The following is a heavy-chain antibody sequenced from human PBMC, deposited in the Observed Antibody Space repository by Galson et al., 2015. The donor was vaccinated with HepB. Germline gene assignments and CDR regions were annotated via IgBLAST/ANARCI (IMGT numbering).Heavy chain of an antibody. CDR3: ARDRSAFSGYDWGY. V-gene: IGHV3-48*01. CDR2: MGSFSSTK. J-gene: IGHJ4*02. D-gene: IGHD5-12*01. Sequence: SLRLSCAVSGFTFSSYSMSWVRQAPGKGLEWISYMGSFSSTKSYAGSVKGRFTISRDNAKNSLYLQMNSLRGEDTAVYYCARDRSAFSGYDWGYWGQGALVTVSS. CDR1: GFTFSSYS.